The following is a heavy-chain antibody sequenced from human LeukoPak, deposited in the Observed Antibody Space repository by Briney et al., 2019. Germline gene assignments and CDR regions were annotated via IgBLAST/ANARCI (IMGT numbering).Heavy chain of an antibody. D-gene: IGHD3-22*01. CDR3: ARGPPQTYFHGNGYYYFDY. CDR2: ITHSGST. Sequence: SETLSLTCAVYGGSFSGYFWTWIRQPPGKGLEWIGEITHSGSTNYNPSLKSRVIISTDTSNNQFSLKQSSVTAADTAVYYCARGPPQTYFHGNGYYYFDYWGQGTLVTVSS. V-gene: IGHV4-34*01. J-gene: IGHJ4*02. CDR1: GGSFSGYF.